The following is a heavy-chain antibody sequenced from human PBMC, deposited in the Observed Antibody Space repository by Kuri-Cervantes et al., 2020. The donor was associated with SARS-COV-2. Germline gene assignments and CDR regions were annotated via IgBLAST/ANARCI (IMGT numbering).Heavy chain of an antibody. Sequence: LSLTCAASGFNFSRTDMHWVRQAPGKGLEWVAAISHDGKNKKCIASGKGRFTISRDNSQNTLYLHMKSLRSEDTAMYYCAKDRVGVQDFWGQGTLVTVSS. CDR1: GFNFSRTD. V-gene: IGHV3-30*18. D-gene: IGHD2-21*01. CDR3: AKDRVGVQDF. J-gene: IGHJ4*02. CDR2: ISHDGKNK.